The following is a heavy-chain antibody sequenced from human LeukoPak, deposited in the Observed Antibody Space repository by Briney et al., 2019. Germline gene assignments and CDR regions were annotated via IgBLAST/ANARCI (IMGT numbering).Heavy chain of an antibody. D-gene: IGHD2-2*01. V-gene: IGHV4-34*12. CDR3: ARTLRYCSSTSCYAGGDYYYYMDV. Sequence: PSETLSLTCAVYGGSFSGYYWSWIRQPPGKGLEWIGEIIHRGSTNYNPSLKSRLTISVDTSKNQFSLKLSSVTAADTAVYYCARTLRYCSSTSCYAGGDYYYYMDVWGKGTTVTVSS. J-gene: IGHJ6*03. CDR1: GGSFSGYY. CDR2: IIHRGST.